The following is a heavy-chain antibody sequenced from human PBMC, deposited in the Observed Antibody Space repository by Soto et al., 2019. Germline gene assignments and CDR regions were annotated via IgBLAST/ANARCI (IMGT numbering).Heavy chain of an antibody. CDR3: ARGKGYCSGGSCYSGSTSDY. CDR1: GGTFSSYA. CDR2: IIPIFGTA. D-gene: IGHD2-15*01. Sequence: SVKVSCQASGGTFSSYAISWVRQAPGQGLEWTGGIIPIFGTANYAQKFQGRVTITADESTSTAYMELSSLRSEDTAVYYCARGKGYCSGGSCYSGSTSDYWGQGTLVTVSS. J-gene: IGHJ4*02. V-gene: IGHV1-69*13.